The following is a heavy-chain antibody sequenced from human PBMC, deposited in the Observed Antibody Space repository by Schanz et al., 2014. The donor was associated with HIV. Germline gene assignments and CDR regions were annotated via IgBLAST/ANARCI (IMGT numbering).Heavy chain of an antibody. J-gene: IGHJ4*02. Sequence: QMQLVQSGAEVKKPGSSVKVSCKASGGSFSSSTISWVRQAPGQGLEWMGGIIPIFGTTNYAQKFQGRVTITADKSTSTAYMELRSLRSDDTAVYYCARDGSKTIDYWGQGTLVTV. CDR2: IIPIFGTT. V-gene: IGHV1-69*06. CDR1: GGSFSSST. D-gene: IGHD4-4*01. CDR3: ARDGSKTIDY.